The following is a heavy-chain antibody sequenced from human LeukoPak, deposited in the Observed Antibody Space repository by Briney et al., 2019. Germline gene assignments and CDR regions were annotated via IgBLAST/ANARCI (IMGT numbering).Heavy chain of an antibody. CDR3: AASGPVGGNWYSTDF. Sequence: PGGSLRLSCAASGFTFSTYGMHWVRQVPGKGLEWVTFTRYDGVNKYYADSVKGRFTISRDNSKSTLYLQMNSLRTEDTAVYYCAASGPVGGNWYSTDFWGQGTLVTVSS. CDR1: GFTFSTYG. CDR2: TRYDGVNK. D-gene: IGHD1-7*01. J-gene: IGHJ4*02. V-gene: IGHV3-30*02.